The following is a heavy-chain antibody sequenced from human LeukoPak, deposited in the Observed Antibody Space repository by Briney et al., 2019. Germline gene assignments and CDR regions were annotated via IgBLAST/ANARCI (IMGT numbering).Heavy chain of an antibody. CDR3: AQDRHWVQGRLDN. V-gene: IGHV3-23*01. Sequence: GGSLRLSCAAFGFTFSSYAMSWVRQAPGKGLEWVSAISGSGSGGSTYYADSVKGRFTISRDNSKNTLSLQINSLTDEDTATYYCAQDRHWVQGRLDNWGQGTLVTVSS. CDR2: ISGSGSGGST. CDR1: GFTFSSYA. J-gene: IGHJ4*02. D-gene: IGHD7-27*01.